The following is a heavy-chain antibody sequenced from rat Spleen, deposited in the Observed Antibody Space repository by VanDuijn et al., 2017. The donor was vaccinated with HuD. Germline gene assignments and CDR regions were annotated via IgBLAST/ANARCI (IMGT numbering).Heavy chain of an antibody. Sequence: EVQLVESDGGLVQPGRSLKLSCAASGFTFSDYYMAWVRQAPTKGLEWVATISYDGSSTYYRDSVKGRFTISRDNAKSTLYLQMDSLRSEDTATYYGGRSWVGVMDAWGQGASVTVSS. J-gene: IGHJ4*01. CDR1: GFTFSDYY. V-gene: IGHV5-29*01. CDR3: GRSWVGVMDA. D-gene: IGHD1-7*01. CDR2: ISYDGSST.